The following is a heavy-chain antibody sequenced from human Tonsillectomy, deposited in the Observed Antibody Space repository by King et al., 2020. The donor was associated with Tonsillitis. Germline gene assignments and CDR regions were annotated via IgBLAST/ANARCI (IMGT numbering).Heavy chain of an antibody. CDR1: GFTFSSYG. V-gene: IGHV3-30*18. D-gene: IGHD3-3*01. J-gene: IGHJ6*02. CDR2: ISYDGSNK. Sequence: VQLVESGGGVVQPGRSLRLSCAASGFTFSSYGMHWVRQAPGKGLEWVAVISYDGSNKYYADSVKGRFTISRDNSKNTLYLQMNSLSAEDTAVYYCANLLGVVQDMDVWGQGTTVTVSS. CDR3: ANLLGVVQDMDV.